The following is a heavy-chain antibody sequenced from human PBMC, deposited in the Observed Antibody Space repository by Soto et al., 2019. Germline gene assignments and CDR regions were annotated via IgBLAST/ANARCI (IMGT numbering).Heavy chain of an antibody. CDR2: INIDGSST. CDR1: GFTFSNFW. CDR3: ARGWATKQGIYYYSAMDV. Sequence: EVQLVESGGGLIQPGGSLRISCAASGFTFSNFWMHWVRQAPGKGLVWVSRINIDGSSTNYADSVKGRFAISRDNAKNTLNLQMNSLRAEDTAVYYCARGWATKQGIYYYSAMDVW. V-gene: IGHV3-74*01. D-gene: IGHD2-15*01. J-gene: IGHJ6*01.